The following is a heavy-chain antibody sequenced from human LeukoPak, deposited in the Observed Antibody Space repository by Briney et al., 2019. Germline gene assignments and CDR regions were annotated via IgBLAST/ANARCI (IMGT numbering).Heavy chain of an antibody. D-gene: IGHD3-10*01. CDR3: TTGYGRYYYGSGSYRFFNWFDP. J-gene: IGHJ5*02. CDR2: ISAYNGNT. CDR1: GYTFTSYG. Sequence: GASVKVSCKASGYTFTSYGISWVRQAPGQGLEWMGWISAYNGNTNYAQKLQGRVTMTEDTSTDTASMDLSSLRSEDTAVYYCTTGYGRYYYGSGSYRFFNWFDPWGQGTLVTVSS. V-gene: IGHV1-18*01.